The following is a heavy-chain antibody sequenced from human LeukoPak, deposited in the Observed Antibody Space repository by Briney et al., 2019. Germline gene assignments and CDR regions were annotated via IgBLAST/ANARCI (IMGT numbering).Heavy chain of an antibody. CDR1: GFTFDDYA. V-gene: IGHV3-9*01. CDR3: AKEWDSGYPTRPVFDY. Sequence: GGSLRLSCAASGFTFDDYAMHWVRQAPGKGLEWVSGISWNSGSIGYADSVKGRFTISRDNAKNSLYLQMNSLRAEDTALYYCAKEWDSGYPTRPVFDYWGQGTLVTVSS. CDR2: ISWNSGSI. J-gene: IGHJ4*02. D-gene: IGHD5-12*01.